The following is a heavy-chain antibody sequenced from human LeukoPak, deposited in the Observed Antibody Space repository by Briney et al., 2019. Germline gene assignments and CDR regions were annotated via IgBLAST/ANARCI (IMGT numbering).Heavy chain of an antibody. CDR1: GFTLNDYG. CDR3: VNGVHGDYDFELSLYCET. CDR2: ICHDGSHK. V-gene: IGHV3-33*08. D-gene: IGHD4-17*01. Sequence: PGASLRLSCAASGFTLNDYGMHWVRQAPGKGLEWVAVICHDGSHKYYVDSVRGRFTISRENTKNSLSLQMNDLRVDDTGLYYRVNGVHGDYDFELSLYCETWGQRTLCTVST. J-gene: IGHJ4*02.